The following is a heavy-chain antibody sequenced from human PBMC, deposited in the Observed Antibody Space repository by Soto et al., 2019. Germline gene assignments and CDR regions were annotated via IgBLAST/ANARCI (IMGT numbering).Heavy chain of an antibody. CDR3: ARRGGSGTSKYDSFNMDV. CDR2: IYPGDSDT. CDR1: GYSFTNHW. V-gene: IGHV5-51*01. Sequence: PGESLKISCKGSGYSFTNHWIGWVRQMPGKGLEWMGIIYPGDSDTKYSPSFQGQVTFSADKSISTAYLQWSSLKASDSAMYCCARRGGSGTSKYDSFNMDVWGQGTTVTVSS. D-gene: IGHD3-3*02. J-gene: IGHJ6*02.